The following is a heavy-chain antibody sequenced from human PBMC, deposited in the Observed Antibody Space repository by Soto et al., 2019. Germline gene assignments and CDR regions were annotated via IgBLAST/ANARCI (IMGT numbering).Heavy chain of an antibody. CDR3: ARGHTVWFGELFYYYYYGMDV. J-gene: IGHJ6*02. CDR1: GYTFTSYD. V-gene: IGHV1-8*01. CDR2: MNPNSGNT. Sequence: GASVKVSCKASGYTFTSYDINWMRQATGQGLAWMGWMNPNSGNTGYAQKFQGRVTMTRNTSISTAYMELSSLRSEDTAVYYCARGHTVWFGELFYYYYYGMDVWGQGTTVTVSS. D-gene: IGHD3-10*01.